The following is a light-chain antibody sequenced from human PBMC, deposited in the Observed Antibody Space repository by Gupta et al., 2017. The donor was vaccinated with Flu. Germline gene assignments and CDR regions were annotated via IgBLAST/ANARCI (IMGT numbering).Light chain of an antibody. J-gene: IGKJ1*01. CDR2: YAS. CDR3: HQTYSIPWT. Sequence: EKVTITCRASQNIGSSLHWYQQKPGQSPKLLIKYASQSMSGVPSRFSGSGSGTDFTLTIRSLEAEDAAAYYCHQTYSIPWTFGQGTKVEL. V-gene: IGKV6D-21*02. CDR1: QNIGSS.